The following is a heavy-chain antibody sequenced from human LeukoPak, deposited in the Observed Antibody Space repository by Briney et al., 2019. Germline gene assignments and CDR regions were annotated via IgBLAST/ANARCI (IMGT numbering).Heavy chain of an antibody. V-gene: IGHV4-34*01. D-gene: IGHD3-10*01. CDR2: INHSGST. CDR1: GGSFSGYY. CDR3: ARDSLLDYYGSGSYWDY. Sequence: SETPSLTCAVYGGSFSGYYWSWIRQPPGKGLEWIGEINHSGSTNYNPSLKSRVTISVDTSKNQFSLKLSSVTAADTAVYYCARDSLLDYYGSGSYWDYWGQGTLVTVSS. J-gene: IGHJ4*02.